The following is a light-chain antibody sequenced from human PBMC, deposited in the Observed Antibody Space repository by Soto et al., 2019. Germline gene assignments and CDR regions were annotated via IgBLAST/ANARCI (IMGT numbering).Light chain of an antibody. Sequence: QSALTQPASGSGSPGQSITISCTGTSSDVGGYKYVSWYQQHPGKAPKLIIHEVSSRPSGVSSRFSGSKSGNTASLTISGLQAEDEADYYCSSYTSSATLVFGVGTKLTVL. J-gene: IGLJ2*01. CDR1: SSDVGGYKY. V-gene: IGLV2-14*01. CDR3: SSYTSSATLV. CDR2: EVS.